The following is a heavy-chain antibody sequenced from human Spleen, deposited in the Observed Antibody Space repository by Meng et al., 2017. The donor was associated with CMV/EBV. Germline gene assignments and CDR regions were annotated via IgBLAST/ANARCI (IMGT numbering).Heavy chain of an antibody. Sequence: QVQLVQSGAEVKKPGASVKVSCKASGYTFTSYYMHWVRQAPGQGLEWMGIINPSGGSTSYAQKFQGRVTMTRDTSTSTVYMELSSLRSEDTAVYYCARVVPSDSSSSWTPPFDYWGQGTLVTVSS. CDR2: INPSGGST. D-gene: IGHD6-13*01. J-gene: IGHJ4*02. CDR3: ARVVPSDSSSSWTPPFDY. CDR1: GYTFTSYY. V-gene: IGHV1-46*01.